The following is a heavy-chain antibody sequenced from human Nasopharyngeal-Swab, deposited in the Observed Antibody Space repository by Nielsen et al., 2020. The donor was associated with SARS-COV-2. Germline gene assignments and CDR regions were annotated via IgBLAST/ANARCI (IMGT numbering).Heavy chain of an antibody. V-gene: IGHV4-39*01. CDR1: GGSISSSSYY. D-gene: IGHD6-19*01. CDR3: ARLGSPLAVTARGFDY. CDR2: IYYSGST. Sequence: SETLSLICTVFGGSISSSSYYWGWIRQPPGKGLEWIGAIYYSGSTYYNPSLKSRVTISVDMSKNQFSLKLNSMTAADTAIYYCARLGSPLAVTARGFDYWGQGTLVTVSS. J-gene: IGHJ4*02.